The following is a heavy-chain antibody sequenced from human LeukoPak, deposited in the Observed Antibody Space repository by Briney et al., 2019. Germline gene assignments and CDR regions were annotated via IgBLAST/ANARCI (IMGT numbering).Heavy chain of an antibody. CDR1: GFTFGSYA. V-gene: IGHV3-23*01. J-gene: IGHJ4*02. CDR2: IVGGGGNT. D-gene: IGHD5/OR15-5a*01. Sequence: PGGSLRLSCTASGFTFGSYAMTWVRRAPGKGLEWVSSIVGGGGNTYYADSVKGRFTISRDNSKSTLSLQMNSLRAEDTAVYYCAKDSRGSSVRVFDCWGQGILVTVSS. CDR3: AKDSRGSSVRVFDC.